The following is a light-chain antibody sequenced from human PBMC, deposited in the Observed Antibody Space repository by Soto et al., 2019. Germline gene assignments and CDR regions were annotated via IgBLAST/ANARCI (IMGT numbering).Light chain of an antibody. Sequence: EIVLTQSPATLSLSPGERATLSCRASQSVKTFLVWYQQRPGQAPRLLIYGASNRATDIPARFSGSGSGTDFTLTISNLEPEDFAVYYCQQRSNWPITFGQGTRLEI. CDR2: GAS. J-gene: IGKJ5*01. V-gene: IGKV3-11*01. CDR1: QSVKTF. CDR3: QQRSNWPIT.